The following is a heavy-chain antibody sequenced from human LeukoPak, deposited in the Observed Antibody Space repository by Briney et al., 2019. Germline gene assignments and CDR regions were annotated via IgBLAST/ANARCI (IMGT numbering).Heavy chain of an antibody. V-gene: IGHV3-72*01. CDR3: ARDGNSGSYPSSYYFDY. CDR1: GFTFSDHY. D-gene: IGHD1-26*01. J-gene: IGHJ4*02. Sequence: GGSLRLSCAASGFTFSDHYLDWVRQAPGKGLEWVGRSRSKTNRYTTQYAASVKGRFTISRDDSKNPLYLQMNSLRAEDTAVYYCARDGNSGSYPSSYYFDYWGQGTLVTVSS. CDR2: SRSKTNRYTT.